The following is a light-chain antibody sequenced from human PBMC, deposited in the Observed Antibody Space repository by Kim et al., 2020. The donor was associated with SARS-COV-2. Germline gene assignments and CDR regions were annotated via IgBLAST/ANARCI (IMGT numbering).Light chain of an antibody. CDR3: QQHNNWPLT. Sequence: VSPGESAPLSCSASQNVSTNLAWYQQKPGQAPRLLSYAASTRATGIPARFSGSGSGTEFTLTISSLQSEDFAVYYCQQHNNWPLTFGGGTKVDIK. J-gene: IGKJ4*01. CDR1: QNVSTN. V-gene: IGKV3D-15*01. CDR2: AAS.